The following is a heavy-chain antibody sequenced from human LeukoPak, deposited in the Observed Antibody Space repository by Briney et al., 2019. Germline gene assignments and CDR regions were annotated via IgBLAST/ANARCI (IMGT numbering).Heavy chain of an antibody. V-gene: IGHV3-23*01. J-gene: IGHJ4*02. Sequence: PGGSLRLSCAASGFTFSSYAVNWVRRAPGKGLEWVSGLSGSGGTTYYADSVKGRFTISRDNSKNTLYLQMNSLRVEDTAVYYCAKDLEDYYGSGSYSFFDYWGQGTLVTVSS. CDR1: GFTFSSYA. CDR2: LSGSGGTT. CDR3: AKDLEDYYGSGSYSFFDY. D-gene: IGHD3-10*01.